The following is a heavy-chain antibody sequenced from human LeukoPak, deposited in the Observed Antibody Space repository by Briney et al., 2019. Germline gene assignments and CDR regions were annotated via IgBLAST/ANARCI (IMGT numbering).Heavy chain of an antibody. Sequence: GGSLRLSCAASGFTFRTSGMNWVRQATGKGLEWVSYISSSGTTISYAQSVKGRFTITRDNAQNSLTLHMNTLRADDTAVYYCAKDGGPHFDHWGQGTLVTVSS. CDR3: AKDGGPHFDH. CDR2: ISSSGTTI. V-gene: IGHV3-48*01. J-gene: IGHJ4*02. D-gene: IGHD2-15*01. CDR1: GFTFRTSG.